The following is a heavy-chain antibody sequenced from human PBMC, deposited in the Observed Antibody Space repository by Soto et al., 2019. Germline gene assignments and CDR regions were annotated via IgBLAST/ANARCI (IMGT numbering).Heavy chain of an antibody. V-gene: IGHV3-23*01. D-gene: IGHD3-16*01. Sequence: EVQLLESGGGLVQPGGSLRLSCAASGFTFSSYAMSWVRQAPGKGLEWVSAISGSGGSTYYADSVKGRFTISRDNSKNTLYLQMNSLRAEDTAVYYCANAGEANRGSYYYYGMDVWGQGTTVTVSS. CDR3: ANAGEANRGSYYYYGMDV. CDR1: GFTFSSYA. CDR2: ISGSGGST. J-gene: IGHJ6*02.